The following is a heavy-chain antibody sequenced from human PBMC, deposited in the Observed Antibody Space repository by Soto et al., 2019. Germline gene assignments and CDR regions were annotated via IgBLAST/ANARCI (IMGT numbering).Heavy chain of an antibody. J-gene: IGHJ6*02. V-gene: IGHV3-21*01. D-gene: IGHD2-21*02. Sequence: VGSLRLPCAASGFTFGTYTMNWVRQVPGKGLEWVSSIGTTSSYIYYADSVRGRFTISRDNAGGSVYLQMSSLRAEDTAVYYCARVMCGDCSSYYYYSMDVWGQGTTVTVSS. CDR3: ARVMCGDCSSYYYYSMDV. CDR1: GFTFGTYT. CDR2: IGTTSSYI.